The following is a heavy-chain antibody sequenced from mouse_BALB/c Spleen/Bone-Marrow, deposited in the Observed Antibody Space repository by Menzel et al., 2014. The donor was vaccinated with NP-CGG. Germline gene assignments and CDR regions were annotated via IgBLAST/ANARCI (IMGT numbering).Heavy chain of an antibody. CDR2: ISSGGSST. CDR3: TRRPLQANSYFDC. Sequence: EVKVEESGGDLVKPGGSLKLSCVASGFTSSSYGMSWVRQTPDKRLEWVATISSGGSSTYYPASVKGRFTISRDNAKSTLYLQMSSLNSEDTAMYYCTRRPLQANSYFDCWGQGTTLTVSS. CDR1: GFTSSSYG. J-gene: IGHJ2*01. D-gene: IGHD3-2*02. V-gene: IGHV5-6*02.